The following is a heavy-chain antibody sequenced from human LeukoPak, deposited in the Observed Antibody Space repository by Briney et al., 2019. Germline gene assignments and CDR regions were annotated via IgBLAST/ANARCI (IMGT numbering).Heavy chain of an antibody. V-gene: IGHV1-2*04. D-gene: IGHD4-17*01. Sequence: ASVKVSCKASGHTFTGYYLHWVRQAPGQGLEWMGWINPGNGVTYYAQKFQGWITMARDTSISTAYMELSSLKSDVTAVYYCAIDPSDEHGALYDSWGQGTLVTVSS. CDR3: AIDPSDEHGALYDS. CDR2: INPGNGVT. CDR1: GHTFTGYY. J-gene: IGHJ4*02.